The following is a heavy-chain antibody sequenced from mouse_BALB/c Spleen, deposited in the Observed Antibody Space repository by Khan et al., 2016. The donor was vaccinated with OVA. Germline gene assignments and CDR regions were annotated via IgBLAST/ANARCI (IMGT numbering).Heavy chain of an antibody. CDR2: IWGGGGT. D-gene: IGHD2-14*01. V-gene: IGHV2-6-4*01. J-gene: IGHJ4*01. CDR1: GFSLSRYN. Sequence: QVQLKQSGPGLVAPSQSLSITCTVSGFSLSRYNIHWVRQPPGKGLEWLGMIWGGGGTDYNSTLKIRLSISKDNSKSQVFLKMNSLQTDDTAMYYCARAYYRYDGYYAMDYWGQGTSFTVSS. CDR3: ARAYYRYDGYYAMDY.